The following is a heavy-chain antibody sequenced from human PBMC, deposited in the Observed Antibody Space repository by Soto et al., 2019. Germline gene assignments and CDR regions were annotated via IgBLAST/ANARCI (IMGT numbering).Heavy chain of an antibody. J-gene: IGHJ4*02. CDR2: ISAYNGNT. Sequence: QVQLVQSGAEVKKPGASVKVSCKASGYTFTSYGISWVRQAPGQGLEWMGWISAYNGNTNYAQKLQGRVTMTTDTSTRTPYTELMSLRSDDTAVYYCARDLIVGATPPYYFDYWGQGTLVTVSS. CDR3: ARDLIVGATPPYYFDY. CDR1: GYTFTSYG. D-gene: IGHD1-26*01. V-gene: IGHV1-18*01.